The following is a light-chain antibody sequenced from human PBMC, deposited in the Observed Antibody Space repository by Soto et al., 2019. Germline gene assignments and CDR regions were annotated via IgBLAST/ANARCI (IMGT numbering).Light chain of an antibody. CDR2: GAS. CDR3: QQLNAYPHS. Sequence: QLTQSPSFLSASVGDRVTITCRASQDITNYLAWYLQKPGKAPKLLIYGASTLQSGVPSRFSGSGSGTEFTLTVSSLQPEDFATYYCQQLNAYPHSFGGGTKVDSK. V-gene: IGKV1-9*01. CDR1: QDITNY. J-gene: IGKJ4*01.